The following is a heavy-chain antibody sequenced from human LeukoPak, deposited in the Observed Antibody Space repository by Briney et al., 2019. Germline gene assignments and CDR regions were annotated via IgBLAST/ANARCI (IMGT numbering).Heavy chain of an antibody. CDR1: GFTVSSNY. J-gene: IGHJ4*02. CDR3: ARDGITCTRDY. Sequence: GGSLRLSCAASGFTVSSNYMSWVRQAPGKGLEWVASIDEHGFKTYYAASVTGRFTISKDTAKNSLDLQMNSLRAEDTAVYYCARDGITCTRDYWGQGALVTVSS. CDR2: IDEHGFKT. V-gene: IGHV3-7*01. D-gene: IGHD1-7*01.